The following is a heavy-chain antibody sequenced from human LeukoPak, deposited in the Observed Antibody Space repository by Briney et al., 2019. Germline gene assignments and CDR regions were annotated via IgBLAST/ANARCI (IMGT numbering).Heavy chain of an antibody. Sequence: SETLSLTCAVYGGSFSGYYWSWIRQPPGKGLEWIGYIYYSGSTYYNPSLKSRVTISVDTSKNQFSLKLSSVTAADTAVYYCARYCSSTSCQGALDTFDIWGQGTMVTVSS. CDR3: ARYCSSTSCQGALDTFDI. CDR2: IYYSGST. CDR1: GGSFSGYY. D-gene: IGHD2-2*01. V-gene: IGHV4-34*01. J-gene: IGHJ3*02.